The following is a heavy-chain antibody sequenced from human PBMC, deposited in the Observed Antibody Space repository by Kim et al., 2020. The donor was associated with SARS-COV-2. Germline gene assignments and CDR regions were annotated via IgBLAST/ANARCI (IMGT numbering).Heavy chain of an antibody. CDR1: GFTFSTHW. V-gene: IGHV3-7*01. CDR2: IKGDGLEK. D-gene: IGHD3-10*01. J-gene: IGHJ6*02. Sequence: GGSLRLSCGGSGFTFSTHWMSWVRQAPGRGLEWVANIKGDGLEKYYVDSVKGRFTTSRDNAKDSLYLQMNSLRVEDTAVYYCARHFGNYLYGMDVWVQGT. CDR3: ARHFGNYLYGMDV.